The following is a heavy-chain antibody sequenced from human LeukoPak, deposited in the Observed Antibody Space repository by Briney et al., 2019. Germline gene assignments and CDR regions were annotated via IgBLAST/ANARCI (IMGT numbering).Heavy chain of an antibody. D-gene: IGHD3-9*01. Sequence: GRSLRLFCAASGFTFSTYAMHWVRQAPGKGLEWVAVISYDGSNKYNADSVKGRFTISRDNSKNTLYLQMNSLRGEDTAVYYCARGKDYYDILTGYDRYYGMDVWGQGTTVTVSS. V-gene: IGHV3-30-3*01. CDR3: ARGKDYYDILTGYDRYYGMDV. CDR1: GFTFSTYA. CDR2: ISYDGSNK. J-gene: IGHJ6*02.